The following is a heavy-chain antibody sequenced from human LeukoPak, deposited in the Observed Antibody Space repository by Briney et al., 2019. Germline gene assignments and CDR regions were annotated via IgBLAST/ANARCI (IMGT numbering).Heavy chain of an antibody. CDR1: GGTFSSYA. V-gene: IGHV1-69*06. D-gene: IGHD6-13*01. Sequence: SVKVSCKASGGTFSSYAISWVRQAPGQVLEWMGGIIPIFGTANYAQKFQGRVTITADKSTSTAYMELSSLRSEDTAVYYCARERVLQQPPYYYYGMHVWGKGTTVTVSS. CDR3: ARERVLQQPPYYYYGMHV. J-gene: IGHJ6*04. CDR2: IIPIFGTA.